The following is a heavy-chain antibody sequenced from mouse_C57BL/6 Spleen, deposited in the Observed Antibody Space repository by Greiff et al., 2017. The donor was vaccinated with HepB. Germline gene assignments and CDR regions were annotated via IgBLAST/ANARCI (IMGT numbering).Heavy chain of an antibody. CDR1: GYSFTGYY. CDR2: INPSTGGT. Sequence: EVQLVESGPELVKPGASVKISCKASGYSFTGYYMNWVKQSPEKSLEWIGEINPSTGGTTYNQKFKAKATLTVDKSSSTAYMQLKSLTSEDSAVYYCARRHYGSSSFAYWGQGTLVTVSA. J-gene: IGHJ3*01. D-gene: IGHD1-1*01. V-gene: IGHV1-42*01. CDR3: ARRHYGSSSFAY.